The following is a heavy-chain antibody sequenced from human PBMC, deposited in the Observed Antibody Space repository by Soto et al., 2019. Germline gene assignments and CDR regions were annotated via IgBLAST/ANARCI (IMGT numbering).Heavy chain of an antibody. V-gene: IGHV1-18*01. CDR2: ISAYNGNT. D-gene: IGHD3-10*01. Sequence: QVQLVQSGAEVKKPGASVKVSCKASGYTFTSYGISWVRQAPGQGLEWMGWISAYNGNTNYAQKLQGRVTMTTDTSTRPAHTGLRRLRSDDTAVDYWASGADGDLWGQGTLVTVSS. CDR1: GYTFTSYG. J-gene: IGHJ4*02. CDR3: ASGADGDL.